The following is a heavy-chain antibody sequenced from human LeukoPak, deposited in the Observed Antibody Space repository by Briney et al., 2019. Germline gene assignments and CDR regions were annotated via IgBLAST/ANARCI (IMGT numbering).Heavy chain of an antibody. CDR2: MNPNSGNT. CDR1: GYTFTSYD. D-gene: IGHD4-17*01. Sequence: ASVKVSCKASGYTFTSYDINWVRQATGQGLEWKGWMNPNSGNTGYAQKFQGRVTMTRNTSISTAYMELSSLRSEDTAVYYCARGRLHDYGDYDNWGQGTLVTVSS. V-gene: IGHV1-8*01. J-gene: IGHJ4*02. CDR3: ARGRLHDYGDYDN.